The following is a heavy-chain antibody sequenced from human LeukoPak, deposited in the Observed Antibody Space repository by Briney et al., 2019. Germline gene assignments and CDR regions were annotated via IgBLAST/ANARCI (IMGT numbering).Heavy chain of an antibody. CDR1: GYTFTSYA. CDR2: INPNSGGT. Sequence: ASVKVSCKASGYTFTSYAMHWVRQAPGQGLEWMGRINPNSGGTNYAQKFQGRVTMTRDTSISTAYMELSRLRSDDTAVYYCARVGYSGWYGGFGDYWGQGTLVTVSS. J-gene: IGHJ4*02. V-gene: IGHV1-2*06. D-gene: IGHD6-19*01. CDR3: ARVGYSGWYGGFGDY.